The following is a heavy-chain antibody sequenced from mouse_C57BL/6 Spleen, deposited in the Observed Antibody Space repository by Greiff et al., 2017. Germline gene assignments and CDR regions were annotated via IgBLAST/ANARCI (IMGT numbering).Heavy chain of an antibody. Sequence: EVHLVESGGGLVKPGGSLKLSCAASGFTFSSYTMSWVRQTPEKRLEWVATISGGGGNTYYPDSVKGRFTISRDNAKNTLYLQMSSLRSEDTALYYCASIFYGTWYFDVWGTGTTVTVSS. V-gene: IGHV5-9*01. CDR2: ISGGGGNT. J-gene: IGHJ1*03. CDR3: ASIFYGTWYFDV. D-gene: IGHD1-1*01. CDR1: GFTFSSYT.